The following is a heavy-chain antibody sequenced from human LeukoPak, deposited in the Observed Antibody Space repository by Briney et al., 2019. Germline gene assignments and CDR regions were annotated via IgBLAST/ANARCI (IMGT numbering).Heavy chain of an antibody. Sequence: ASVKVSCKASGYTFTSYGISWVRQAPGQGLEWMGWISAYNGNTNYAQKLQGRVTMTTDTSTSTAYMELRSLRSDDTAAYYCARDVKGYYYDSSGYHYYYYMDVWGKGTTVTISS. D-gene: IGHD3-22*01. CDR3: ARDVKGYYYDSSGYHYYYYMDV. J-gene: IGHJ6*03. V-gene: IGHV1-18*01. CDR1: GYTFTSYG. CDR2: ISAYNGNT.